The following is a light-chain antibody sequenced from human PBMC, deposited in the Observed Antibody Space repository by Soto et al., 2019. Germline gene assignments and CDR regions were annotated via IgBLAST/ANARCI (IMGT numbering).Light chain of an antibody. V-gene: IGKV1-9*01. CDR2: AAS. Sequence: IQLTQSPSSLSASVGDRVTITCRASQGISSYLAWYQQKPGKAPKLLIYAASTLQSGVPSRFSGSGSGTDFTLTISSLQPEDCATYYCQHLKSVGQGTKLDIK. CDR3: QHLKS. CDR1: QGISSY. J-gene: IGKJ2*01.